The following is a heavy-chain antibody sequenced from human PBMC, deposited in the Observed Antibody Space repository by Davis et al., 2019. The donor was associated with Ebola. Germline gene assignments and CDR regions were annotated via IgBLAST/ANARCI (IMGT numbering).Heavy chain of an antibody. D-gene: IGHD5-24*01. CDR2: IDWEDIK. CDR3: ARSPWDGTCLDY. Sequence: SGPTLVTPTQTLTLTCTFSGFSLTTPGRRVNWIRQPPGKALEWLARIDWEDIKLYNTTLETRLTISKDTSKNQVFLTMTNLDPVDTATYYCARSPWDGTCLDYWGQGIPVTVSA. CDR1: GFSLTTPGRR. J-gene: IGHJ4*02. V-gene: IGHV2-70*04.